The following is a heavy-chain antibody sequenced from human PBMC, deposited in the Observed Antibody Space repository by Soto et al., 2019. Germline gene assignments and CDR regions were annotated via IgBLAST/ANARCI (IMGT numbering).Heavy chain of an antibody. CDR1: VFTFSSYS. J-gene: IGHJ6*02. CDR2: ISSSSSYI. Sequence: VGSLRLSCAASVFTFSSYSMNCVRHSPGKGLEWVSSISSSSSYIYYADSVKGRFTISRDNAKNSLYLQMKSLRAEDTAVYYCAREPMIARNSSYGMHVWGQATTVTVSS. CDR3: AREPMIARNSSYGMHV. D-gene: IGHD3-22*01. V-gene: IGHV3-21*01.